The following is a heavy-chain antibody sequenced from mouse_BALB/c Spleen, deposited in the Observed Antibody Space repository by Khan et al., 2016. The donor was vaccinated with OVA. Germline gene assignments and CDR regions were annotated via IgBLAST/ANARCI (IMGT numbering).Heavy chain of an antibody. V-gene: IGHV2-6-1*01. CDR2: IWSDGST. CDR3: ARQPYYHYYLMDY. CDR1: GFSLTNYG. Sequence: QVQLKESGPGLVAPSQSLSITCTISGFSLTNYGIHWVRQPPGKGLEWLVVIWSDGSTTYNSALKSRLSISKDNSKSQVFLKMNSLQTDDTAMYYCARQPYYHYYLMDYWGQGTSGTVSS. J-gene: IGHJ4*01. D-gene: IGHD2-10*01.